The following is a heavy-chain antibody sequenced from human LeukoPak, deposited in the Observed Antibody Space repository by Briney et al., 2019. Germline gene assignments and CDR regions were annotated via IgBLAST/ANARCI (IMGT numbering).Heavy chain of an antibody. CDR2: IYYSGST. CDR3: ARDQSATVFLFDY. D-gene: IGHD4-17*01. CDR1: GGSFSGYY. V-gene: IGHV4-31*11. Sequence: SETLSLTCAVYGGSFSGYYWSWIRQHPGKGLEWIGYIYYSGSTYYNPSLKSRVTISVDTSKNQFSLKLSSVTAADTAVYYCARDQSATVFLFDYWGQGTLVTVSS. J-gene: IGHJ4*02.